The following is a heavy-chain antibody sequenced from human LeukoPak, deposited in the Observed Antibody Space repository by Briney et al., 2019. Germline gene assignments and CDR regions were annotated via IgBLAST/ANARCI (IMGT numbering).Heavy chain of an antibody. CDR3: AHRRAYGSGSSVIFDY. D-gene: IGHD3-10*01. J-gene: IGHJ4*02. CDR2: IYWDDDK. CDR1: GFSLSTSGVG. Sequence: CGPTLVNPTQTLTLTCTFSGFSLSTSGVGVGWIRQPPGKALEWLALIYWDDDKRYSPSLKSRLTITKDTSKNQVVLTMTNMDPVDTATYYCAHRRAYGSGSSVIFDYWGQGTLVAVSS. V-gene: IGHV2-5*02.